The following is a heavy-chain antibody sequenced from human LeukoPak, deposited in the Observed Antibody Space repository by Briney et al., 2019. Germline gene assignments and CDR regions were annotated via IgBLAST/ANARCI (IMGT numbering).Heavy chain of an antibody. V-gene: IGHV3-9*01. CDR1: GFTFSSYS. CDR2: ISWNSGSI. Sequence: GGSLRLSCAASGFTFSSYSMNWVRQAPGKGLEWVSGISWNSGSIGYADSVKGRFTISRDNAKNSLYLQMNSLRAEDTALYYCAKGAAVDYWGQGTLVTVSS. CDR3: AKGAAVDY. D-gene: IGHD6-25*01. J-gene: IGHJ4*02.